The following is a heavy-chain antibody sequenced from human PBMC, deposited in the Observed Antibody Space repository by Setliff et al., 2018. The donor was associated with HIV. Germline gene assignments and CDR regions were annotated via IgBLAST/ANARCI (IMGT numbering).Heavy chain of an antibody. Sequence: SETLSLTCTVSGGSISSSPHHWGWIRQPPGQGLEWIGSITYSGTTYYNPSLKSRVTISGDTSKNQFSLKLSSVAAADTAVFYCLNYYSSSTYGDWYFDLWGRGTLVTVSS. CDR2: ITYSGTT. J-gene: IGHJ2*01. V-gene: IGHV4-39*01. CDR3: LNYYSSSTYGDWYFDL. CDR1: GGSISSSPHH. D-gene: IGHD3-22*01.